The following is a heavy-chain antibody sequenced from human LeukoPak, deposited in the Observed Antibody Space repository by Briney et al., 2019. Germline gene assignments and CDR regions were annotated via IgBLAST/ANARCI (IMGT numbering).Heavy chain of an antibody. V-gene: IGHV1-2*02. CDR3: ARDRYGDGFAHFDY. CDR1: VYTFTPYA. Sequence: ASVTVSCKSTVYTFTPYAMHWVRQAPGQGLEWMGWITPSDGANYAQKFQGRVTMTRDTSMSTAYMDLNRLTSDDTAVYFCARDRYGDGFAHFDYWGQGTLVTVSS. D-gene: IGHD5-24*01. CDR2: ITPSDGA. J-gene: IGHJ4*02.